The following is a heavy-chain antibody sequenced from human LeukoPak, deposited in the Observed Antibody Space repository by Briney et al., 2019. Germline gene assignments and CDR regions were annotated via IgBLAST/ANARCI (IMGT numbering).Heavy chain of an antibody. CDR1: GGSITTYY. CDR2: ISYSGST. Sequence: SKTLSLTCSVSGGSITTYYWNWIRQPPGKGLEWIGSISYSGSTNYNPSLKSRVTVSMDTSKNRFSLKLSFLTAADTAVYYCARGGSRSYTSSTLDYWGQGTLVTVAS. J-gene: IGHJ4*02. D-gene: IGHD5/OR15-5a*01. V-gene: IGHV4-59*01. CDR3: ARGGSRSYTSSTLDY.